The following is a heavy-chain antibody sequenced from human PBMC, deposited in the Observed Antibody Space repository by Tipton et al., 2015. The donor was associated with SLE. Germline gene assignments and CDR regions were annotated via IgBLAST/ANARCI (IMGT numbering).Heavy chain of an antibody. CDR2: ISYDGSNK. V-gene: IGHV3-30*18. CDR1: GFTFSSYG. J-gene: IGHJ4*02. Sequence: SLRLSCAASGFTFSSYGMHWVRQAPGKGLEWAAVISYDGSNKYYADSVKGRFTISRDNSKNTLYLQMNSLRAEDTAVYYCAKEYYDSSGLFDYWGQGTLVTVSS. CDR3: AKEYYDSSGLFDY. D-gene: IGHD3-22*01.